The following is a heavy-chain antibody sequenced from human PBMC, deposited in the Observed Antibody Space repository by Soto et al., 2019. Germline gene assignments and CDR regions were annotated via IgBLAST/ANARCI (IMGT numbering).Heavy chain of an antibody. CDR1: GYTFTSYA. Sequence: QVQLVQSGAEEKKPGASVKVSCKASGYTFTSYAMHWVRQAPGQRREWMGWLNAGNGNTKYSQKFQGRVTITRDTSASTDYMERGSMRSEDTAVYYCARSIVVVTALDYWGQGTLVTVSS. CDR3: ARSIVVVTALDY. V-gene: IGHV1-3*05. D-gene: IGHD2-21*02. J-gene: IGHJ4*02. CDR2: LNAGNGNT.